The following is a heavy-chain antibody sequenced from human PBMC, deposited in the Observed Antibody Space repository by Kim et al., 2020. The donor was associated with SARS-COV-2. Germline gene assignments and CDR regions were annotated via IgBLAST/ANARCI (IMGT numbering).Heavy chain of an antibody. J-gene: IGHJ4*02. Sequence: GGSLRLSCAASGFTFDDYAMHWVRQAPGKGLEWVSGISWNSGSIGYADSVKGRFTISRDNAKNSLYLQMNSLRAEDTALYYCAKALRYSSGWLDYWGQGTLVTVSS. CDR1: GFTFDDYA. CDR3: AKALRYSSGWLDY. D-gene: IGHD6-19*01. CDR2: ISWNSGSI. V-gene: IGHV3-9*01.